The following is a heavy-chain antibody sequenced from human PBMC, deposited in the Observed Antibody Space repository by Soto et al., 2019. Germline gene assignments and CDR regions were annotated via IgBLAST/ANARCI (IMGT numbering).Heavy chain of an antibody. CDR1: GGYIRHENFC. V-gene: IGHV4-30-4*01. J-gene: IGHJ4*02. Sequence: QVQLQESGPGLVNPSQTLYLTFTVSGGYIRHENFCWRWIRQHPDKGLEWIGHIYDGGSTYTNPTLNSRVTMAVDTSKTPFSLKLRSVSAACTAVYYCAIGMSGEKVDYWSQGTLVTFSS. CDR3: AIGMSGEKVDY. CDR2: IYDGGST. D-gene: IGHD7-27*01.